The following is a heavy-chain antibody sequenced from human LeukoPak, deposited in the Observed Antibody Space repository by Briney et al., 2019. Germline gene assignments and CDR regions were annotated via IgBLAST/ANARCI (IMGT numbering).Heavy chain of an antibody. CDR2: ISSSSSTI. D-gene: IGHD1-26*01. CDR1: GFTFSSNS. CDR3: ARAPLGVYSGSYWDY. Sequence: GGSLRLSCAASGFTFSSNSMNWVRQAPGKGLEWISYISSSSSTIYYADSVKGRFTISRDNAKNSLYLQMNSLRAEDTSVYYCARAPLGVYSGSYWDYWGQGTLVTVSS. J-gene: IGHJ4*02. V-gene: IGHV3-48*04.